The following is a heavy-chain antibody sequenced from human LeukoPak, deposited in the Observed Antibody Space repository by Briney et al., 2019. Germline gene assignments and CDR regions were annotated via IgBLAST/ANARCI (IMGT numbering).Heavy chain of an antibody. D-gene: IGHD6-19*01. J-gene: IGHJ4*02. CDR3: ATVDSAWSGAGYFDY. Sequence: PGGSLRLSCAASGFIFSSYSMSWVRQAPGKGLEWVSVIYSGGSTYYSDSVKGRFTISRDNSKNTLYLQMNSRRADDTAVYSCATVDSAWSGAGYFDYWGQGTLVTVSS. CDR2: IYSGGST. CDR1: GFIFSSYS. V-gene: IGHV3-53*01.